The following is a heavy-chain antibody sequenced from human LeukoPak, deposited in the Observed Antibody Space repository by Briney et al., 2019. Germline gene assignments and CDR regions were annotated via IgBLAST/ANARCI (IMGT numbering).Heavy chain of an antibody. J-gene: IGHJ5*02. Sequence: GGSLRLSCAASGFTFDNHAMTWVRQAPGKGLEWVSLITGTGFDTYTANSVKGRFITSRDNSKNSLYLRLNSLRPEDTAMYYCAKMAIAKGATQGRGFLQFDLWGQGTLVNVSS. CDR1: GFTFDNHA. V-gene: IGHV3-23*01. D-gene: IGHD2-21*01. CDR3: AKMAIAKGATQGRGFLQFDL. CDR2: ITGTGFDT.